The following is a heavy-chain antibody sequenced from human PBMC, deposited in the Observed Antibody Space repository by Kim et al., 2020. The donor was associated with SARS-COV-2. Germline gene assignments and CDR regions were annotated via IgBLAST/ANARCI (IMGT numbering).Heavy chain of an antibody. CDR3: ARAPSGWSSTSCYWGVFDN. CDR1: GGSVSSGSYY. V-gene: IGHV4-61*01. Sequence: SETLSLTCTVSGGSVSSGSYYWSWIRQPPGKGLEWIGYIYYSGSTNYNPSLKSRVTISVDTSKNQFSLKLSSVTAADTAVYYCARAPSGWSSTSCYWGVFDNGGQGTLVTVSS. J-gene: IGHJ4*02. CDR2: IYYSGST. D-gene: IGHD2-2*01.